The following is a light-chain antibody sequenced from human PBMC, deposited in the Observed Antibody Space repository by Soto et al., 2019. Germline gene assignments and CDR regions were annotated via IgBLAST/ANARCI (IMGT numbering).Light chain of an antibody. V-gene: IGKV1-8*01. J-gene: IGKJ1*01. Sequence: AIRMTQSHSSFSASTGDRVSITCRATQDIGTYLAWYQQIPGKAPKLLIYDASTLQTGVPSRFSGSGSGTDFTLTISYLQSEECGTDDGQQLYNYPRTVGQGTKVEIK. CDR2: DAS. CDR1: QDIGTY. CDR3: QQLYNYPRT.